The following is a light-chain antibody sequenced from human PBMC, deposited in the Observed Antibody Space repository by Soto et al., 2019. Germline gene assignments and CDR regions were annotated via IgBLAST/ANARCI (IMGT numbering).Light chain of an antibody. J-gene: IGKJ3*01. CDR3: HNYNSSPTLFT. V-gene: IGKV1-27*01. CDR2: AAS. CDR1: QGIRNF. Sequence: DIQMTQSPSSLSASVGDRVSITCRASQGIRNFLAWYQQKPGEVPKLLIYAASTLQSGVPSRFSGSGSGTDFTLTISSLRPEDVADYYCHNYNSSPTLFTFGPGTKVDIK.